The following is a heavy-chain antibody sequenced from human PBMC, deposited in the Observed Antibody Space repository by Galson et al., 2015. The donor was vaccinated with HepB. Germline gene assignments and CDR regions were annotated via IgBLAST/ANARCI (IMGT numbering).Heavy chain of an antibody. D-gene: IGHD3-9*01. Sequence: SLRLSCAVSGFTFVAYSMNWVRQAPGKGLEWISYITRDSGIKSHADSVQGRFTISRDNAKNSLSLQMDSLGAEDTAVYYCARDKDWAFDYWGQGTLVTVSS. CDR3: ARDKDWAFDY. CDR1: GFTFVAYS. V-gene: IGHV3-48*01. J-gene: IGHJ4*02. CDR2: ITRDSGIK.